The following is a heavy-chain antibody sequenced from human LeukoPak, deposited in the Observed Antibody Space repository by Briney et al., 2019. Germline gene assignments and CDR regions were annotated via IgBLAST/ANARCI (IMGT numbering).Heavy chain of an antibody. J-gene: IGHJ4*02. D-gene: IGHD3-9*01. CDR2: ISSSSSYI. Sequence: GGSLRLSCAASGFTFSSYSMNWVRQAPGKGLEWVSSISSSSSYIYYADSVKGRFTISRDNSKNTLYLQMNSLRAEDTAVYYCARDQDSYYDILTGYYGFDYWGQGTLVTVSS. CDR1: GFTFSSYS. V-gene: IGHV3-21*01. CDR3: ARDQDSYYDILTGYYGFDY.